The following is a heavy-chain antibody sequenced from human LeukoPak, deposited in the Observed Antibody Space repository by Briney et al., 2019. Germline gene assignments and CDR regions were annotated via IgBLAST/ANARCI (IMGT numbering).Heavy chain of an antibody. CDR1: GYTFTGYY. Sequence: ASVKVSCKASGYTFTGYYMHWVRQAPGQGLEWMGWINPNSGGTNYAQNFQGRVTMTRDTSISTAYMEVSRLRSDDTAVYYCAREANWAYYLDYWGQGTLVTVSS. J-gene: IGHJ4*02. V-gene: IGHV1-2*02. D-gene: IGHD1-1*01. CDR2: INPNSGGT. CDR3: AREANWAYYLDY.